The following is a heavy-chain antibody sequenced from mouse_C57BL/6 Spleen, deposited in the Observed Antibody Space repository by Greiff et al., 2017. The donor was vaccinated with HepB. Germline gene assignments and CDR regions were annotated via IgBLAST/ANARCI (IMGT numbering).Heavy chain of an antibody. CDR2: INPNYGTT. Sequence: VQLHQSGPELVKPGASVQISCKASVYSFTDYYMNWVKQSNGKSLEWIGVINPNYGTTSYNQKFKGKATLTVDQSSSTAYMQLNSLTSEDSAVYYCERSDTPVADWYFDVWGTGTTVTVAS. V-gene: IGHV1-39*01. D-gene: IGHD1-1*01. J-gene: IGHJ1*03. CDR3: ERSDTPVADWYFDV. CDR1: VYSFTDYY.